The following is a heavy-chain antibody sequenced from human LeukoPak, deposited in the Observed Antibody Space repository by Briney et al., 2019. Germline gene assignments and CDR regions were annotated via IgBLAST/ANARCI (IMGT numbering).Heavy chain of an antibody. J-gene: IGHJ5*02. Sequence: GGSLRLSCAASGFAFSSYWMSWVRQAPGKGLEWVANIKQGGGEKYYVDSVKGRFTISRDNAKNSLYLQMHSLRAEDTAVYYCARYSGTYGWFDPWGQGTLVTVSS. CDR1: GFAFSSYW. CDR3: ARYSGTYGWFDP. CDR2: IKQGGGEK. D-gene: IGHD1-26*01. V-gene: IGHV3-7*02.